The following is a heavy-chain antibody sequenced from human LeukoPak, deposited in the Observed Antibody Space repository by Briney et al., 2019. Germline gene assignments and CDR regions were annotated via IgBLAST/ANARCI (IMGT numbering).Heavy chain of an antibody. CDR1: GFTFSTYA. CDR2: ITDSGGNT. CDR3: ARAGHCTNGICYTPDFDY. Sequence: QPGGSLRLSCAASGFTFSTYAMSWVRQAPGKGLEWVSAITDSGGNTYYAAPVKGRSTISRDNSKNTLYLQMNSLRAEDTALYYCARAGHCTNGICYTPDFDYWGQGTLVAVSS. V-gene: IGHV3-23*01. J-gene: IGHJ4*02. D-gene: IGHD2-8*01.